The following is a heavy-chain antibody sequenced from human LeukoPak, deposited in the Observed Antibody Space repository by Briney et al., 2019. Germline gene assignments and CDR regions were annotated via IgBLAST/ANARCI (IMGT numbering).Heavy chain of an antibody. CDR1: GGTFSSYA. CDR3: ARDSLEYGDQNPNYYYYGMDV. Sequence: SVKVACKASGGTFSSYAISWVRQAPGQGLEWMGRIIPIFGIANYAQKFQGRVTITADKSTSTAYMELSSLRSEDTAVYYCARDSLEYGDQNPNYYYYGMDVWGQGTTVTVSS. CDR2: IIPIFGIA. D-gene: IGHD4-17*01. J-gene: IGHJ6*02. V-gene: IGHV1-69*04.